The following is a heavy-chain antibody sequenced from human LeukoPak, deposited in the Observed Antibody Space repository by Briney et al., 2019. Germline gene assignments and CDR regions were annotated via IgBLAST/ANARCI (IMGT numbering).Heavy chain of an antibody. CDR3: AKTHYYGSGSLDY. Sequence: PGGSLRLSCAASGFTFSSYGMHWVRQAPGKGLEWVAFIRYDGSNKYYADSVKGRFTTSRDNSKNTLYLQMNSLRAEDTAVYYCAKTHYYGSGSLDYWGQGTLVTVSS. CDR1: GFTFSSYG. V-gene: IGHV3-30*02. D-gene: IGHD3-10*01. CDR2: IRYDGSNK. J-gene: IGHJ4*02.